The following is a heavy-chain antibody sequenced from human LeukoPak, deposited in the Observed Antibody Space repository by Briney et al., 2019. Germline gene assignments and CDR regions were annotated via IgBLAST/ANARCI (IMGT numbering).Heavy chain of an antibody. CDR1: GGSICSHY. CDR2: IYYSGST. CDR3: ARDRWSRGWFDP. D-gene: IGHD6-13*01. Sequence: PSETLSLTCTVSGGSICSHYWSRIRQPPGKGLEWIGYIYYSGSTNYNPSLKSRVTISVDTSKNQFSLKLSSVTAADTAVYYCARDRWSRGWFDPWGQGTLVTVSS. J-gene: IGHJ5*02. V-gene: IGHV4-59*11.